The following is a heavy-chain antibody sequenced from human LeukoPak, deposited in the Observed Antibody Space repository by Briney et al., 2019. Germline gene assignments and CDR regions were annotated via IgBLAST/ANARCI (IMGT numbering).Heavy chain of an antibody. D-gene: IGHD3/OR15-3a*01. V-gene: IGHV1-2*02. Sequence: ASVKVSCKASGYTFTGYYMHWVRQAPGQGLEWMGWINPNSGGTNYAQKFQGRVTMTRDTSISTAYMELSRLRSDDTAVYYCARIQWTGSGIYYWGQGTLVTVSS. CDR1: GYTFTGYY. CDR2: INPNSGGT. CDR3: ARIQWTGSGIYY. J-gene: IGHJ4*02.